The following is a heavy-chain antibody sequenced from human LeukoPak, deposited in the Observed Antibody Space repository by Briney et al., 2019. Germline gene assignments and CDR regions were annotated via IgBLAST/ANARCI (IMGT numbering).Heavy chain of an antibody. CDR1: GFTFSSYG. CDR2: ISYDGSNK. V-gene: IGHV3-30*18. J-gene: IGHJ3*02. Sequence: GRSLRLSCAASGFTFSSYGMHWVRQAAGKGLEWVAVISYDGSNKYYADSVKGRFTISRDNSKNTLYLQMNSLRAEDTAVYYCAKELYDSSGYYFEGAFDIWGQGTMVTVSS. D-gene: IGHD3-22*01. CDR3: AKELYDSSGYYFEGAFDI.